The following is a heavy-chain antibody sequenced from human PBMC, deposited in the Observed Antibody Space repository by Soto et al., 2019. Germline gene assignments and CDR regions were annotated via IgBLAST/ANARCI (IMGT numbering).Heavy chain of an antibody. J-gene: IGHJ6*02. CDR3: ARDAGGDTKFGYYYYGMDV. Sequence: SETLSLTCTVSGGSISSYYWSWIRQPPGKGLEWIGYIYYSGSTNYNPSLKSRVTISVDTSKNQFSLKLSSVTAADTAVYYCARDAGGDTKFGYYYYGMDVWGQGTTVTVS. CDR2: IYYSGST. V-gene: IGHV4-59*01. D-gene: IGHD2-21*02. CDR1: GGSISSYY.